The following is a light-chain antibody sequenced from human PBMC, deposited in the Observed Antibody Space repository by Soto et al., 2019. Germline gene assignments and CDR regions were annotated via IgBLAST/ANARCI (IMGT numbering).Light chain of an antibody. V-gene: IGLV2-14*03. CDR2: DVS. CDR3: CSCTGSSTPYV. Sequence: QSVLTQPASVSGSPGQSITISCTGTSSDIGTYNYVSWYQQHPGKAPKLMIYDVSDRPSGVSNRFSGSKSGNTASLTISGLQAEDEADYFCCSCTGSSTPYVFGTGTKLTVL. J-gene: IGLJ1*01. CDR1: SSDIGTYNY.